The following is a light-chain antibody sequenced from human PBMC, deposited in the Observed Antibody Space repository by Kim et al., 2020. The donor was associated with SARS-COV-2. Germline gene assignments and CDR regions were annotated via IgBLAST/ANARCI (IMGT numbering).Light chain of an antibody. V-gene: IGLV2-14*03. CDR3: SSYSSSTTRV. J-gene: IGLJ1*01. CDR1: SSDVGVF. CDR2: DVS. Sequence: SPGQAITISCTGTSSDVGVFVSWYQQHPGKTPKLIIYDVSNRPSGVSFRFSGSKSGNTASLTISGLQAEDEADYYCSSYSSSTTRVFGPGTRVTVL.